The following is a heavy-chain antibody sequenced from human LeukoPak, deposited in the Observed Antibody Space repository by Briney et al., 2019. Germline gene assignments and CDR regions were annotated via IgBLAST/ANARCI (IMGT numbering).Heavy chain of an antibody. CDR1: GYTYTNYG. J-gene: IGHJ5*02. CDR3: ARSVFRNPGDFDP. CDR2: INPSGGSS. V-gene: IGHV1-46*01. D-gene: IGHD7-27*01. Sequence: GASVKVSCKASGYTYTNYGINWVRQAPGQGLEWMGIINPSGGSSSYAQKFQGRVTMTRDTSTSTVYMELSSLRSEDTAVYYCARSVFRNPGDFDPWGQGTLVTVSS.